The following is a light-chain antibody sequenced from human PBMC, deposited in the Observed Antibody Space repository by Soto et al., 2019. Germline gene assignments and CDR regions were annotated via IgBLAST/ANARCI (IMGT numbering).Light chain of an antibody. J-gene: IGLJ1*01. CDR1: NNDFGNYNL. V-gene: IGLV2-23*01. CDR3: CSYAGSSTVV. CDR2: EGT. Sequence: QSVLTQPASVSGSPRQSITISCTGTNNDFGNYNLVSWYQQHPGKAPKLMIFEGTKRPSGVSNRFSGYKSGNTASLTVSGLQAEDEADYYCCSYAGSSTVVFGTGTKLTVL.